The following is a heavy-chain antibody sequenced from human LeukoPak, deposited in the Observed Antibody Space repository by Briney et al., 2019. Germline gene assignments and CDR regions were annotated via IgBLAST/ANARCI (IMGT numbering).Heavy chain of an antibody. J-gene: IGHJ4*02. D-gene: IGHD4-17*01. CDR1: GFIYSSYY. V-gene: IGHV3-74*01. CDR2: INTDGFST. CDR3: ARSRTYGDYGRGLDY. Sequence: GGSLRLSCAASGFIYSSYYHHCVSQPPGKGLVYIACINTDGFSTSYADSVKGRFTISRDNAKNTLYLQMNSLRAEDTAVYYCARSRTYGDYGRGLDYWGQGTLVTVSS.